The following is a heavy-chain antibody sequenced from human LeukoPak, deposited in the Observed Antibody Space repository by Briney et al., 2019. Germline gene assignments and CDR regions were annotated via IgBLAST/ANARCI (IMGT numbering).Heavy chain of an antibody. CDR2: IHYSGST. D-gene: IGHD1-7*01. CDR1: GGSISRYY. V-gene: IGHV4-59*01. CDR3: ARGGTNWNYDY. Sequence: PLETLSLTCTVSGGSISRYYWSWIRQPPGKGLEWIGYIHYSGSTNYNPSLKSRVTISVDTPKNQFSLKLRSVTAADTAVYYCARGGTNWNYDYWGQGTLVTVSS. J-gene: IGHJ4*02.